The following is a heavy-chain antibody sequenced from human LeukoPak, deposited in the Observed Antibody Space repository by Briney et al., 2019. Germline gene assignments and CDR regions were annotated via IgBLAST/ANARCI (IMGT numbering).Heavy chain of an antibody. V-gene: IGHV1-69*04. CDR2: IIPIFGIA. D-gene: IGHD4-17*01. CDR3: ARDLGPTVTSPRGNWFDP. Sequence: SVKVSCKASGGTFNSYAISWVRQAPGQGLEWMGRIIPIFGIANYAQKFQGRVTITADKSTSTAYMELSSLRSEDTAVYYCARDLGPTVTSPRGNWFDPWGQGTLVTVSS. CDR1: GGTFNSYA. J-gene: IGHJ5*02.